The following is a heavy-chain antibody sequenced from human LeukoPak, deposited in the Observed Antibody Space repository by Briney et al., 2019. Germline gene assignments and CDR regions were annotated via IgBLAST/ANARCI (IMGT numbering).Heavy chain of an antibody. CDR3: ATSSGAAAAYYFDY. V-gene: IGHV4-39*07. Sequence: SETLSLTCTVSGGSISSSSCYWGWIRQPPGKGLEWIGSIYYSGSTYYNPSLKSRVTISVDTSKNQFSLKLSSVTAADTAVYYCATSSGAAAAYYFDYWGQGTLVTVSS. D-gene: IGHD6-13*01. CDR2: IYYSGST. CDR1: GGSISSSSCY. J-gene: IGHJ4*02.